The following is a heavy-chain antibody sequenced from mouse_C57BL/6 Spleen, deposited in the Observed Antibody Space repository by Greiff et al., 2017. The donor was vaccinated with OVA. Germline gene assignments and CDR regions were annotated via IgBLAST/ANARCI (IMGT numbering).Heavy chain of an antibody. CDR1: GFTFSSYA. CDR3: ARGDYGYDRFAY. CDR2: ISDGGSYT. V-gene: IGHV5-4*03. Sequence: EVKLMESGGGLVKPGGYLKLSCAASGFTFSSYAMSWVRQTPEKRLEWVATISDGGSYTYYPDNEKGRFTISRDNAKNNLYLQMSQLKSEDTAMYYCARGDYGYDRFAYWGQGTLVTVSA. D-gene: IGHD2-2*01. J-gene: IGHJ3*01.